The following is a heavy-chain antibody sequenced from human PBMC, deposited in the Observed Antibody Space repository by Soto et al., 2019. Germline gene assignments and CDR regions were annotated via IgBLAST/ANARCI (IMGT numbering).Heavy chain of an antibody. CDR1: GGTFTSYA. Sequence: QVQLVQSGAEVKKPGSSVKVSCKASGGTFTSYAVSWVRQAPGQGLEWMGVSIPIFGTANYARKFQGRVTITADKSTSTAYLELRSLRSEDTAVYYCAKLVGPAARRSSMDVWGQGTTVTVSS. CDR2: SIPIFGTA. V-gene: IGHV1-69*06. J-gene: IGHJ6*02. D-gene: IGHD2-2*01. CDR3: AKLVGPAARRSSMDV.